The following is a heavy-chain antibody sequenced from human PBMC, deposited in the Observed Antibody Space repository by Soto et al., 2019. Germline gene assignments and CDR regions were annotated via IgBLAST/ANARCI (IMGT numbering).Heavy chain of an antibody. Sequence: SETLSLTCTVSGGTISSGGDYWSRIRQHPGKGLEWIGYIHHSGNTDYNPSLKSRVTISVDRPQNQLSLKLTSVTTADTAVYYCARAHCSNGICYAFDIWGPGTKVTVSS. CDR1: GGTISSGGDY. V-gene: IGHV4-61*08. CDR3: ARAHCSNGICYAFDI. D-gene: IGHD2-8*01. CDR2: IHHSGNT. J-gene: IGHJ3*02.